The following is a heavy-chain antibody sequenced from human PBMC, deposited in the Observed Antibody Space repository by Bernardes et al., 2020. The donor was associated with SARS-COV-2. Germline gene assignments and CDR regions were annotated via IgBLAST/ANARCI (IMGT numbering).Heavy chain of an antibody. J-gene: IGHJ4*02. CDR2: IKGDGTEK. CDR1: GFSFRSYW. Sequence: GGSLRLSCAVSGFSFRSYWMTWVRQTPEKGLEWVANIKGDGTEKHYVDSVKGRFTISRDNAQNSLYLQMNSLRAEDTAVYYCVGGHTWGDFWGRGTLVTVSS. D-gene: IGHD3-16*01. CDR3: VGGHTWGDF. V-gene: IGHV3-7*03.